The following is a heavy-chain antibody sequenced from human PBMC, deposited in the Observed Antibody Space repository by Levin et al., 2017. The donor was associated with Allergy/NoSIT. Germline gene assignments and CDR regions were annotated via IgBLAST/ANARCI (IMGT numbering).Heavy chain of an antibody. Sequence: GGSLRLSCTGSGFTSITYTMIWVRQAPGKGLEWVSLISSTGTTIYYADSVKGRFTISRDNAKNSLFLQMDSLRAEDTAVYYCARESWLDPWGQGTLVTVSS. V-gene: IGHV3-48*01. CDR2: ISSTGTTI. CDR3: ARESWLDP. CDR1: GFTSITYT. J-gene: IGHJ5*02.